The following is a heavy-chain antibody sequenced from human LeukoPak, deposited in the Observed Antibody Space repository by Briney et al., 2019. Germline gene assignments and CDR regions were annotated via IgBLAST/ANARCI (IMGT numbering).Heavy chain of an antibody. CDR3: ARGGKGGVRGQFYMDV. Sequence: PGGSLRLSCASCGFTYSSYGMHWVRQARGKGLEGVAVIWYEGSNKYYADSVKRRFTISRDNSKNTLYLQMNSLRAEDTAVYYCARGGKGGVRGQFYMDVWGKGTTVTVSS. V-gene: IGHV3-33*08. D-gene: IGHD3-10*01. CDR1: GFTYSSYG. J-gene: IGHJ6*03. CDR2: IWYEGSNK.